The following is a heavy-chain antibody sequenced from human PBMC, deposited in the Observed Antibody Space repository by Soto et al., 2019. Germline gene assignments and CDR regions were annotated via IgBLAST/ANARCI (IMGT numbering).Heavy chain of an antibody. Sequence: QVQLVESGGGVVQPGRSLRLSCAASGFPFSSYGMHWVRQAPGKGLEWVAVIWYDGSNKYYADSVKGRFTISRDNSKNTLYLQMTSLRVEDTAVYYCARSGGWGQGTLVTVSS. D-gene: IGHD6-19*01. CDR1: GFPFSSYG. V-gene: IGHV3-33*01. CDR3: ARSGG. CDR2: IWYDGSNK. J-gene: IGHJ4*02.